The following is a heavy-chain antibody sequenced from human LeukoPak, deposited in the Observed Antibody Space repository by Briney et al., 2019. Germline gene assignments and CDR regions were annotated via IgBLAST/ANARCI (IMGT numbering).Heavy chain of an antibody. CDR3: TNFDH. CDR2: ISYDGGED. J-gene: IGHJ4*02. CDR1: GFTFRSSG. Sequence: PGRSLRLSSTASGFTFRSSGMHWVRQAPGKGLEWVALISYDGGEDYYADSVKGRFSISRDNFRNTLYLQMSSLRAEDTAVYYCTNFDHWGQGTLVTVSS. V-gene: IGHV3-33*06.